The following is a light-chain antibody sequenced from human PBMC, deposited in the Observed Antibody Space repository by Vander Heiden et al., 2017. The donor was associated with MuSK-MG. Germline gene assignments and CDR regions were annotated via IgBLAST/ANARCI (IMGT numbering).Light chain of an antibody. CDR3: HQSHSIPET. V-gene: IGKV1-39*01. CDR2: GAS. Sequence: DIQMTQSPSSLSASVGDRVTRTCRASQSISTYLNWYQRKPGKAPNLLIYGASSLQSGVPSRFTGSGSGTDFTLTISSLQPEDFATYYCHQSHSIPETFGQGTTVEV. J-gene: IGKJ1*01. CDR1: QSISTY.